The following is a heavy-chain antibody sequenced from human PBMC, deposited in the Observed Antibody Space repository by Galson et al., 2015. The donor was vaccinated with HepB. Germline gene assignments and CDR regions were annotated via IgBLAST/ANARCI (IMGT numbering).Heavy chain of an antibody. D-gene: IGHD2-15*01. Sequence: SLRLSCAASGFTFSSYGMHWVRQAPGKGLEWVAVISYDGSNKYYADSVKGRFTISRDNSKNTLYLQMNSLRAEYTAVYYCAKDSYCSCGSCYSGSDYWGQGTLVTVSS. J-gene: IGHJ4*02. CDR3: AKDSYCSCGSCYSGSDY. CDR2: ISYDGSNK. V-gene: IGHV3-30*18. CDR1: GFTFSSYG.